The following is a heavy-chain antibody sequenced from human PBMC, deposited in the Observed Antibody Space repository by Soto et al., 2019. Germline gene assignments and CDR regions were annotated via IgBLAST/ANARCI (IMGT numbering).Heavy chain of an antibody. D-gene: IGHD3-10*01. Sequence: GGSLRLSCAASGFTFSSYAMSWVRQAPGKGLEWVSAISGSGGSTYYADSVKGRFTISRDNSKNTLYLQMNSLRAEDTAVYYCATLSITMVRGVIPFDYWGQGTLVTVSS. CDR1: GFTFSSYA. J-gene: IGHJ4*02. V-gene: IGHV3-23*01. CDR2: ISGSGGST. CDR3: ATLSITMVRGVIPFDY.